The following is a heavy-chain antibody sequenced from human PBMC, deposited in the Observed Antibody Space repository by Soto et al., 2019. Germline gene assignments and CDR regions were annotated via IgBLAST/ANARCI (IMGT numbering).Heavy chain of an antibody. CDR1: GGTFSSYT. CDR3: AREVGQSLAFDY. CDR2: IIPILGIA. D-gene: IGHD1-26*01. V-gene: IGHV1-69*04. Sequence: ASVKVSCKASGGTFSSYTISWVRQAPGQGLEWMGRIIPILGIANYAQKFQGRVTITADKSTSTAYMELSSLRSEDTAVYYCAREVGQSLAFDYWGQGTLVTVSS. J-gene: IGHJ4*02.